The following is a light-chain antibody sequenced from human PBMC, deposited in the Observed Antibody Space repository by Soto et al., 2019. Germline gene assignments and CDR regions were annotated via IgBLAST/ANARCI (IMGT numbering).Light chain of an antibody. J-gene: IGKJ1*01. CDR1: QSISSDY. CDR3: QQYSIWPPTWT. Sequence: EGVLTQSPDTLALSPGERATLSCRTSQSISSDYLVWDQQKPGQAPRLLIYGASSRATGTPDRFSGSGSGTDFTLPISGLQSADFAVYYCQQYSIWPPTWTFGQGTKVDIK. CDR2: GAS. V-gene: IGKV3-20*01.